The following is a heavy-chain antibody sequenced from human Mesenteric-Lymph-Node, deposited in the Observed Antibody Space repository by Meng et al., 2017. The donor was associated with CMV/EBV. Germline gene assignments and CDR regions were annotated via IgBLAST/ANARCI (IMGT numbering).Heavy chain of an antibody. Sequence: GGSLRLSCAASGFTFSSYAMSWVRQAPGKGLEWVSAISGSGSSTYYADSVKGRFTISRDNSKNTLHLQMNSLRAEDTAVYYCAKETDTYYYDSSGYNDYWGQGTLVTVSS. CDR3: AKETDTYYYDSSGYNDY. D-gene: IGHD3-22*01. CDR2: ISGSGSST. V-gene: IGHV3-23*01. CDR1: GFTFSSYA. J-gene: IGHJ4*02.